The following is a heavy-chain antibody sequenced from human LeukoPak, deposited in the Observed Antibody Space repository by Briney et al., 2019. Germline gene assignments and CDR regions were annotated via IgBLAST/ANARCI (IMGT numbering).Heavy chain of an antibody. CDR1: GYTFTGYY. V-gene: IGHV1-2*02. D-gene: IGHD2-21*01. CDR3: ARISPLTLVMDDDFDI. Sequence: ASVKVSFKASGYTFTGYYMHWVRQAPGQGREGMGWINPNSGGTNYAQKFQGRVTMTRDTSIRKDSMDPSRLRSADPAVYYCARISPLTLVMDDDFDIWGQGTLVTVSS. CDR2: INPNSGGT. J-gene: IGHJ3*02.